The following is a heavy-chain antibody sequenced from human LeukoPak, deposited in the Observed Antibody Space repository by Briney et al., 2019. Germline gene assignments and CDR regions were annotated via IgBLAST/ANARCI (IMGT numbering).Heavy chain of an antibody. V-gene: IGHV1-2*02. D-gene: IGHD3-3*01. CDR1: GCTFTGYY. Sequence: ASVKVSCKASGCTFTGYYMHWVRQAPGQGPEWMGWINPNSGGTNYAQKFQGRVTMTRDTSISTAYMELSRLRSDDTAVYYCARGNYDFWSGHPFDYWGQGTLVTVSS. CDR2: INPNSGGT. CDR3: ARGNYDFWSGHPFDY. J-gene: IGHJ4*02.